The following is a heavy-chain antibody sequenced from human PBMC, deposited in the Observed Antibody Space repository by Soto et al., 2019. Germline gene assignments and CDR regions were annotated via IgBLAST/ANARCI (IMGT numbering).Heavy chain of an antibody. D-gene: IGHD1-1*01. CDR1: GGSFSGYY. V-gene: IGHV4-34*01. Sequence: SETLSLTCAVYGGSFSGYYWSWIRQPPGKGLEWIGEINHSGSTNYNPSLKSRVTISVDTSKNQFSLKLSSVTAADTAVYYCARGLRRANWKNLDYWGQGTLVTVSS. CDR3: ARGLRRANWKNLDY. CDR2: INHSGST. J-gene: IGHJ4*02.